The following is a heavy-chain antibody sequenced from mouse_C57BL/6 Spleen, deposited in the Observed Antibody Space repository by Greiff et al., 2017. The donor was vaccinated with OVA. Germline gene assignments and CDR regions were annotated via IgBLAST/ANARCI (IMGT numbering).Heavy chain of an antibody. CDR3: ARGYGSSSFDY. V-gene: IGHV5-4*01. D-gene: IGHD1-1*01. Sequence: EVQLVESGGGLVKPGGSLKLSCAASGFTFSSYAMSWVRQTPEKRLEWVATISDGGSYTYYPDNVKGRFTISRDNAKNNLYLQMSHLKSEDTAMYYCARGYGSSSFDYWGQGTTLTVSS. J-gene: IGHJ2*01. CDR1: GFTFSSYA. CDR2: ISDGGSYT.